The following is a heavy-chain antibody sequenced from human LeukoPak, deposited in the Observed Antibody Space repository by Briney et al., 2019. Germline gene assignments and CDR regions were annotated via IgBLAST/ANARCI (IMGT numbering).Heavy chain of an antibody. D-gene: IGHD3-10*01. CDR2: IYHSGST. V-gene: IGHV4-30-2*01. J-gene: IGHJ4*02. Sequence: SQTLSLTCAVSGGSISSGGYSWSWIRQPPGKGLEWIGYIYHSGSTYYNLSLKSRVTISVDRSKNQFSLKLSSVTAADTAVYYCARGSYGSGSFDYWGQGTLVTVSS. CDR1: GGSISSGGYS. CDR3: ARGSYGSGSFDY.